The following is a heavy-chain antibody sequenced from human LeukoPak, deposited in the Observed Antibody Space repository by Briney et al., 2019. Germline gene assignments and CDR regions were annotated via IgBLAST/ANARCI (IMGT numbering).Heavy chain of an antibody. CDR2: ITPSSGGT. CDR1: GYTFTSYY. Sequence: ASVKVSCKASGYTFTSYYMHWVRQAPGQGIELMGWITPSSGGTNYAQKFQGRVTMTRDTSISTAYMELSRLRADDTAVYYCARDSITIFGVVSLDYWGQGTLVTVSS. J-gene: IGHJ4*02. V-gene: IGHV1-2*02. D-gene: IGHD3-3*01. CDR3: ARDSITIFGVVSLDY.